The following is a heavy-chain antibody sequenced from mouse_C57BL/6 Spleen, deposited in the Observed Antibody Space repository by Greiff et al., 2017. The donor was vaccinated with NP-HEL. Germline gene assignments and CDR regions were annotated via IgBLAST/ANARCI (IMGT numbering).Heavy chain of an antibody. D-gene: IGHD1-1*01. CDR3: ARGGGVAGNAMDY. CDR2: IYPRSGNT. CDR1: GYTFTSYG. J-gene: IGHJ4*01. V-gene: IGHV1-81*01. Sequence: VQLQQSGAELARPGASVKLSCKASGYTFTSYGISWVKQRTGQGLEWIGEIYPRSGNTYYNEKFKGKATLTADKSSSTAYMELRSLTSEDSAVYFWARGGGVAGNAMDYWGKGTSDTVSS.